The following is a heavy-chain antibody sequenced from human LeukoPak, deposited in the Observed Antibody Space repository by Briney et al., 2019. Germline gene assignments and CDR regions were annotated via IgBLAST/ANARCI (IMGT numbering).Heavy chain of an antibody. D-gene: IGHD3-22*01. CDR3: AKGGYYDTTGYMSES. CDR1: GFTFKDFG. CDR2: ITSNGNSI. V-gene: IGHV3-9*01. Sequence: PGRSLRLSCAASGFTFKDFGMHWVRQGPGKGLEWVSGITSNGNSIGYADSVKGRFSISRDNADNSLYLQLNSLRAEYTALYYCAKGGYYDTTGYMSESWGQGTLVTVSS. J-gene: IGHJ5*02.